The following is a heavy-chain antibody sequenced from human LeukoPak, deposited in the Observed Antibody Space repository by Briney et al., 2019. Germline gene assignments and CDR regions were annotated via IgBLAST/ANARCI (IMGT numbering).Heavy chain of an antibody. Sequence: GGSLRLSCAASGFTFSSYAMSWVRQAPGKGLEWVSAISGSGGSTYYADSVKGRFTISSDNSKNTLYLQMNSLRAEDTAVYYCVVTGSRYYYYYGMDVWGQGTTVTVSS. J-gene: IGHJ6*02. CDR1: GFTFSSYA. D-gene: IGHD2-21*02. CDR3: VVTGSRYYYYYGMDV. V-gene: IGHV3-23*01. CDR2: ISGSGGST.